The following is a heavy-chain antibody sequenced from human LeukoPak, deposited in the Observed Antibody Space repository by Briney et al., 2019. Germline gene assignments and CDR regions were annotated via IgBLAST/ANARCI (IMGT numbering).Heavy chain of an antibody. CDR3: ARRITGILAPFDY. CDR2: IYYSGST. CDR1: GGSISSSGYY. Sequence: SETLSLTCTVSGGSISSSGYYWGWIRQPPGKGLEWIGSIYYSGSTNYNPSLKSRVTISEDTSKNQLSLKLSSVTAADTAVYYCARRITGILAPFDYWAQGTLVTVSS. J-gene: IGHJ4*02. D-gene: IGHD1-20*01. V-gene: IGHV4-39*07.